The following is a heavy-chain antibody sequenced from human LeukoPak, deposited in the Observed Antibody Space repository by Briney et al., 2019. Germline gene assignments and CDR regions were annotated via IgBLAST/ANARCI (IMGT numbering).Heavy chain of an antibody. CDR1: GGSISSRSYY. J-gene: IGHJ4*02. D-gene: IGHD3-3*01. CDR2: IYYRGST. V-gene: IGHV4-39*01. Sequence: SETLSLTCTVSGGSISSRSYYWGWIRQPPGKGLEWIGSIYYRGSTSYNPSLKSRVTISVDTSKNQFSLKLSSVTAADTAVYYCARRTIIGVVIGLFDYWGQGTLVTVSS. CDR3: ARRTIIGVVIGLFDY.